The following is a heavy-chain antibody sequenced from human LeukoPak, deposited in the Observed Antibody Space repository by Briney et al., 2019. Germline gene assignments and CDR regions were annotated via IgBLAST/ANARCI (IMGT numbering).Heavy chain of an antibody. CDR3: AKVGLSHYYMDV. Sequence: GGSLRLSCAASGFTFSSYGMSWVRQAPGKGLEWVSAISGSGGSTYYADSVKGRFTISRDNSKNTLYLQMNSLRAEDTAVYYCAKVGLSHYYMDVWGKGTTVTTSS. D-gene: IGHD3-16*02. CDR1: GFTFSSYG. CDR2: ISGSGGST. J-gene: IGHJ6*03. V-gene: IGHV3-23*01.